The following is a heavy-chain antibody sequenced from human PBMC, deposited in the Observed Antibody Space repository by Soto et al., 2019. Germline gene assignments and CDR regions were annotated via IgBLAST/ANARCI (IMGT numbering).Heavy chain of an antibody. Sequence: QLHLRESGPGLVKPSETLSLTCTVSGGSITSSSYYWGWIRQPPGKGLEWIGSIYYSGSTYYNPSLKGRVTLSVDTSKNQFSLKPSSVTAADTAVYYCATQEVGGTYVYTFDPWGQGTLVTVSS. D-gene: IGHD1-26*01. CDR3: ATQEVGGTYVYTFDP. J-gene: IGHJ5*02. CDR2: IYYSGST. V-gene: IGHV4-39*01. CDR1: GGSITSSSYY.